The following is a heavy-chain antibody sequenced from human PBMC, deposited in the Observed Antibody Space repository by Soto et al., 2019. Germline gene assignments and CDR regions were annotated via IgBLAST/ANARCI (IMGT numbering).Heavy chain of an antibody. V-gene: IGHV6-1*01. Sequence: SQTLSLTCAVSGDSVSTNSAAWNWIRQSPSRGLEWLGRTYYRSKWYNDYAVSVKSRININADTSKNQISLQLNSVTPEDTAVYYCARAGPDYYYYGLVVWGQGTTVTVSS. CDR2: TYYRSKWYN. CDR1: GDSVSTNSAA. J-gene: IGHJ6*02. CDR3: ARAGPDYYYYGLVV. D-gene: IGHD3-10*01.